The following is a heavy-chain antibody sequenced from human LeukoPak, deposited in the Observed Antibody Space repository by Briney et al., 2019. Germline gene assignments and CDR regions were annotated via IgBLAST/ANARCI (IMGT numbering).Heavy chain of an antibody. V-gene: IGHV1-18*01. CDR3: ARLVRYNWNDAYFDY. J-gene: IGHJ4*02. D-gene: IGHD1-1*01. Sequence: ASVKVSCKASGYTSTTYGISWVRQAPGQGLEWMAWISTHRGDTNLAQKFQGRVTMTTDTSTSTAYMELRSLRSDDTAVYYCARLVRYNWNDAYFDYWGQGTLVTVSS. CDR2: ISTHRGDT. CDR1: GYTSTTYG.